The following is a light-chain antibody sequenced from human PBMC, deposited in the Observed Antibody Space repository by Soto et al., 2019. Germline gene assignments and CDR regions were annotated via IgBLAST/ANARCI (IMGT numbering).Light chain of an antibody. CDR2: LNSDGSH. J-gene: IGLJ3*02. V-gene: IGLV4-69*01. CDR1: SGHSSYT. CDR3: QTWGIGFRA. Sequence: QSVLTQSPSASASLGASVKLTCPLSSGHSSYTIAWHQQQPEKGPRYLMKLNSDGSHSKGDGIPDRFSGSSSGAERYLTISGLQSEDEADYYCQTWGIGFRAFGGGTKLTVL.